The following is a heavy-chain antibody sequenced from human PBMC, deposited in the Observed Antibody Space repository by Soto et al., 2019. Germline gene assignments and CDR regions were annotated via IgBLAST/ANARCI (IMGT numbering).Heavy chain of an antibody. CDR2: MNPGSGDT. D-gene: IGHD3-16*01. CDR1: GYSFTNSD. V-gene: IGHV1-8*01. J-gene: IGHJ5*02. CDR3: ARMETFGSLNWFDP. Sequence: ASVKVSCKASGYSFTNSDASWLRQATGQGLEWMGWMNPGSGDTGYAQKFQGRVTMTRDISIATAYMELSSLRSDDTAIYYCARMETFGSLNWFDPWGQGTLVTVSS.